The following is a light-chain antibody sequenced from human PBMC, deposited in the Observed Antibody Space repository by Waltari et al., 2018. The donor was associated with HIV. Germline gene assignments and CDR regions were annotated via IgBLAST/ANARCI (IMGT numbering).Light chain of an antibody. V-gene: IGLV1-44*01. Sequence: QSVLTQPPSASGTPGPRVTISCSGSSANIGSKTVNWYQQHPGTAPKLLIYSNNQRPSGVPDRFSGSKSGTSASLAISGLQSEDEADYYCTAWDDGLSDPVFGGGTKLTVL. CDR1: SANIGSKT. CDR2: SNN. J-gene: IGLJ3*02. CDR3: TAWDDGLSDPV.